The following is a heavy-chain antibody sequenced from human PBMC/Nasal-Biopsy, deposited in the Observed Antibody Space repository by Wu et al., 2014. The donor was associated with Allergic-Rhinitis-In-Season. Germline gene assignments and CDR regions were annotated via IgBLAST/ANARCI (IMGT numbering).Heavy chain of an antibody. CDR1: GFTFSSYW. Sequence: LRLSCAASGFTFSSYWMAWVRQAPGKGPQWVANIKEDGSETWYADPVKGRFTISRDNARKSLYLQLNSLRVEDTAVYYCARDSGGEGSLDYWGQGTLVTVSS. CDR3: ARDSGGEGSLDY. J-gene: IGHJ4*02. CDR2: IKEDGSET. V-gene: IGHV3-7*01. D-gene: IGHD3-16*01.